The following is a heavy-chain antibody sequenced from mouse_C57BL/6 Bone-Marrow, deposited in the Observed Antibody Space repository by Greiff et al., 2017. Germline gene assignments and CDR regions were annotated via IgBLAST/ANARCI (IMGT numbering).Heavy chain of an antibody. CDR2: IDPSDSYT. D-gene: IGHD3-3*01. Sequence: QVQLQQPGAELVRPGTSVKLSCKSSGYTFTSYWMHWVKQRPGQGLEWIGVIDPSDSYTNYNQKFKGKATLTVDTSSSTAYMQLSSLTSEDSAVYYCARRDVLDYWGQGTTLTVSS. J-gene: IGHJ2*01. CDR1: GYTFTSYW. CDR3: ARRDVLDY. V-gene: IGHV1-59*01.